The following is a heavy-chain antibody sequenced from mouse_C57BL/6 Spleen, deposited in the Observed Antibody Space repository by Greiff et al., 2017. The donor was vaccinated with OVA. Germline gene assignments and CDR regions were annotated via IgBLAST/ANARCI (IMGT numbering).Heavy chain of an antibody. CDR2: SRNKANDYKT. D-gene: IGHD2-5*01. CDR3: ARQDSNYGYFDV. Sequence: EVKLVESGGGLVQSGRSLRLSCATSGFTFSDFYMEWVRQAPGKGLEWIAASRNKANDYKTEYTASVKGRFIVSRDTSQSNLYLQRNALRAEDTAIYYCARQDSNYGYFDVWGTGTTVTVSS. CDR1: GFTFSDFY. J-gene: IGHJ1*03. V-gene: IGHV7-1*01.